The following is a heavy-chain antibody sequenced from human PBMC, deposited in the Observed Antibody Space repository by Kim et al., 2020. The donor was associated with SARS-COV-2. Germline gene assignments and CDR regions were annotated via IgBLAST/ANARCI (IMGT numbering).Heavy chain of an antibody. V-gene: IGHV4-61*01. Sequence: SETLSLTCTVSGGSVSSGSYYWSWIRQPPGKGLEWIGYIYYSGSTNYNPSLKSRVTISVDTSKNQFSLKLSSVTAADTAVYYCARDKAVWGATQFMGFDPWGQGTLVTVSS. CDR2: IYYSGST. D-gene: IGHD1-26*01. CDR3: ARDKAVWGATQFMGFDP. J-gene: IGHJ5*02. CDR1: GGSVSSGSYY.